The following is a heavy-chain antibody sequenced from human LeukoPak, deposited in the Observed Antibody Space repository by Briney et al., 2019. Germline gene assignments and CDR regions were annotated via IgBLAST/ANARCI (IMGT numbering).Heavy chain of an antibody. J-gene: IGHJ4*02. CDR3: ASTYSSGWYRTIAFDY. V-gene: IGHV1-69*04. Sequence: SVKVSCKASGGTFSSYAISWVRQAPGQGLEWMGRIIPILGIANYAQKFQGRVTITADKSTSTAYMELSSLRSEDTAVYYCASTYSSGWYRTIAFDYWGQGTLVTVSS. CDR1: GGTFSSYA. D-gene: IGHD6-19*01. CDR2: IIPILGIA.